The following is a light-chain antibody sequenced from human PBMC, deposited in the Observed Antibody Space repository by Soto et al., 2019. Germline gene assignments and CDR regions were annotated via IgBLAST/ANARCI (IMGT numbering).Light chain of an antibody. CDR2: GNN. Sequence: QSVLTQPPSVSGAPGQRVTISCTGTASSIAARDDVHWYQQIPGKAPKLLIYGNNNRPSGVPDRFSASKSGISASLAITGLQADDEADYYCQSYDNSLNEWVFGGGTKLTVL. J-gene: IGLJ3*02. V-gene: IGLV1-40*01. CDR1: ASSIAARDD. CDR3: QSYDNSLNEWV.